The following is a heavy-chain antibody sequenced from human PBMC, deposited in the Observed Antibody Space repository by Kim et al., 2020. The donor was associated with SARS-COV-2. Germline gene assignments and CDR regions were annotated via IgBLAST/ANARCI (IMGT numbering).Heavy chain of an antibody. CDR2: IKQDGSEK. Sequence: GGSLRLSCAASGFTFSSYWISWVRQAPGKGLEWVANIKQDGSEKYYVDSVKGRFTISRDNAKNSLYLQMNSLRAEDTAVYYCARDVFGYSYGSGVWGQGTTVTVSS. J-gene: IGHJ6*02. CDR1: GFTFSSYW. D-gene: IGHD5-18*01. CDR3: ARDVFGYSYGSGV. V-gene: IGHV3-7*03.